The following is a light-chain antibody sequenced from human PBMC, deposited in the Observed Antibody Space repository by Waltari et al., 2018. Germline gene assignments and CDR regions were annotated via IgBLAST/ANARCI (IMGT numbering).Light chain of an antibody. Sequence: SYELTQPPSVSVFPGQTASITCSGDKLGDKYACWYRQKPGQSPVLVIYQDSKRPPGIPERFSGSNSGNTATLTISGTQPMDEGDYYCQAWDSSTGKVFGTGTKVTVL. V-gene: IGLV3-1*01. J-gene: IGLJ1*01. CDR1: KLGDKY. CDR2: QDS. CDR3: QAWDSSTGKV.